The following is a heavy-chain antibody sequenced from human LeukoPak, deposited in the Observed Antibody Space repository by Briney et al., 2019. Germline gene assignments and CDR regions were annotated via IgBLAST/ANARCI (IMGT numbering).Heavy chain of an antibody. J-gene: IGHJ4*02. V-gene: IGHV1-8*03. CDR1: GYTFTSDD. Sequence: AASVKVSCNASGYTFTSDDINWVRQATGQGREWMGWVNPNSGNTGYAQKFQGRVTITRNTSISTAYMELSSLKSEDTAVYDCARGQYYYGSGSGDYFDYWGQGTLVTVSS. D-gene: IGHD3-10*01. CDR2: VNPNSGNT. CDR3: ARGQYYYGSGSGDYFDY.